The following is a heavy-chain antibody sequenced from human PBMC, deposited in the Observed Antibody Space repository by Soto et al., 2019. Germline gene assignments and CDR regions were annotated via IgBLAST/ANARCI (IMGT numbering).Heavy chain of an antibody. V-gene: IGHV5-51*01. J-gene: IGHJ4*02. CDR1: GYSFTSYW. CDR2: IYPGDSDT. Sequence: GESLKISCKGSGYSFTSYWIGWVRQMPGKGLEWMGIIYPGDSDTRYSPSFQGQVTISADKSISTAYLQWSSLKASDTAMYYCARVYGPVVPAAMFYPGDNYFDYWGQGTLVTVSS. CDR3: ARVYGPVVPAAMFYPGDNYFDY. D-gene: IGHD2-2*01.